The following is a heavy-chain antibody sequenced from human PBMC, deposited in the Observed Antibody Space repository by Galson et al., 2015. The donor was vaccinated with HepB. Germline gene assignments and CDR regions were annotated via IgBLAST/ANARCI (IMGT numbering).Heavy chain of an antibody. CDR1: GFTFGDYA. D-gene: IGHD3-16*01. Sequence: SLRLSCAASGFTFGDYAISWVRQAPGKGLEWVGFTRMKTFGGTPEYAASVKDRFTISRDDSKSIAYLQMNGLKTDDTAVYYCARGALGFYYYGMDVWGQGTTVTVSS. J-gene: IGHJ6*02. V-gene: IGHV3-49*04. CDR3: ARGALGFYYYGMDV. CDR2: TRMKTFGGTP.